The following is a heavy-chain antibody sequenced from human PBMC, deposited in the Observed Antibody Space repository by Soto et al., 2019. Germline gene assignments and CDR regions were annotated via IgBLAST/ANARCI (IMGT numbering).Heavy chain of an antibody. CDR3: ARNGYCSGGSCTDNWFDP. Sequence: GASVKVSCTASGYTFTGYYMHWVRQAPGQGLEWMGWINPNSGGTNYAQKFQGWVAMTRDTSISTAYMELSRLRSDDTAVYYCARNGYCSGGSCTDNWFDPWGQGTLVTVSS. V-gene: IGHV1-2*04. D-gene: IGHD2-15*01. J-gene: IGHJ5*02. CDR2: INPNSGGT. CDR1: GYTFTGYY.